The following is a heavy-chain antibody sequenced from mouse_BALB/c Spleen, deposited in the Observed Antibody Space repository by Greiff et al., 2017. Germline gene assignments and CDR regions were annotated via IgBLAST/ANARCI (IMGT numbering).Heavy chain of an antibody. V-gene: IGHV3-8*02. Sequence: EVQLMESGPSLVKPSQTLSLTCSVTGDSITSGYWNWIRKFPGNKLEYMGYISYSGSTYYNPSLKSRISITRDTSKNQYYLQLNSVTTEDTATYYCARSLYYGNYDYFDYWGQGTTLTVSS. CDR2: ISYSGST. D-gene: IGHD2-1*01. CDR1: GDSITSGY. CDR3: ARSLYYGNYDYFDY. J-gene: IGHJ2*01.